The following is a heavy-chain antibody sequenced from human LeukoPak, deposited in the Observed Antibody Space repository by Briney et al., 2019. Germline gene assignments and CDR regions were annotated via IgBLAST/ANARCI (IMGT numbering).Heavy chain of an antibody. J-gene: IGHJ5*02. V-gene: IGHV4-59*02. Sequence: SETLSLTCTVSGGSVSGSYWSWVRQSPGKGLEWIGYIYYSGATNYNPSLKSRVSISIDTSKNQFSLKLSSVTPADTAVYYCARDSGTTGEVKFDPWGQGTLVTVSS. D-gene: IGHD3-10*01. CDR2: IYYSGAT. CDR1: GGSVSGSY. CDR3: ARDSGTTGEVKFDP.